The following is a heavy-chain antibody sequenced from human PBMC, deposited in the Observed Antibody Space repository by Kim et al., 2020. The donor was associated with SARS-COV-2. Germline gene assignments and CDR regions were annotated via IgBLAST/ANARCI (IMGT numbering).Heavy chain of an antibody. Sequence: GGSLRLSCAASGFTFSDYYMSWIRQAPGKGLEWVSYISSSGSTIYYADSVKGRFTISRDNAKNSLYLQMNSLRAEDTAVYYCAKNGGGYCSGGSCYSDPKVSDYWGQGALVTVSS. V-gene: IGHV3-11*01. D-gene: IGHD2-15*01. CDR2: ISSSGSTI. CDR3: AKNGGGYCSGGSCYSDPKVSDY. J-gene: IGHJ4*02. CDR1: GFTFSDYY.